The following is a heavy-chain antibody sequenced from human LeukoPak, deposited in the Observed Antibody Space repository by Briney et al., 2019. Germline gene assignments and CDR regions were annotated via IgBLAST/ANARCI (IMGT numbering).Heavy chain of an antibody. CDR1: GGSISNKY. J-gene: IGHJ6*03. CDR3: ARGRVSSSTWYSTYYYFFYMDF. V-gene: IGHV4-59*01. CDR2: VDHTGST. Sequence: SETLSLTCTVSGGSISNKYWTWIRQPPGKGLEWIGYVDHTGSTKFNPSLNGRVSISRDTSKNFFSLRLRSVTAADTAVYFCARGRVSSSTWYSTYYYFFYMDFWGKGTTVTVSS. D-gene: IGHD4-11*01.